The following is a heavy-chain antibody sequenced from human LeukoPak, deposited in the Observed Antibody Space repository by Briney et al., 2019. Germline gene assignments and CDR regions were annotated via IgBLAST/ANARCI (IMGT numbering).Heavy chain of an antibody. CDR2: INHRGST. CDR1: GGSFSGYH. CDR3: ASTSAMVYFDY. Sequence: PSETLSLTCAVYGGSFSGYHWSWIRQPPGKALEWIGEINHRGSTNYNPSLKSRVTISVDTSKNQFSLKLSSVTAADTAVYYCASTSAMVYFDYWGQGTLVTVSS. J-gene: IGHJ4*02. D-gene: IGHD5-18*01. V-gene: IGHV4-34*01.